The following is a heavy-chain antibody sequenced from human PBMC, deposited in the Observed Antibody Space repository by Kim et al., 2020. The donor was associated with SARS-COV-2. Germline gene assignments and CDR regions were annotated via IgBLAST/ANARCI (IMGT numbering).Heavy chain of an antibody. CDR1: GYTFTSYG. Sequence: ASVKVSCKASGYTFTSYGISWVRQAPGQGLEWMGWISAYNGNTNYAQKLQGRVTMTTDTSTSTAYMELRSLRSDDTAVYYCARDTFVGEYYDSSGYYYVGNWFDPWGQGTLVTVSS. J-gene: IGHJ5*02. CDR2: ISAYNGNT. D-gene: IGHD3-22*01. CDR3: ARDTFVGEYYDSSGYYYVGNWFDP. V-gene: IGHV1-18*04.